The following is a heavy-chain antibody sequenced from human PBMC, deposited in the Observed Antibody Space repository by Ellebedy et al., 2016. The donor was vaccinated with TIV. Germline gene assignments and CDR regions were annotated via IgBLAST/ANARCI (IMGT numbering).Heavy chain of an antibody. V-gene: IGHV1-3*01. CDR1: GYTFTSYA. J-gene: IGHJ4*02. D-gene: IGHD1-26*01. CDR3: AREGSGTEGYFDY. CDR2: INAGNGNT. Sequence: ASVKVSCKASGYTFTSYAMHWVRQAPGQRLEWMGWINAGNGNTKYSQKFQGRVTITRDTSASTAYMELSSLRSEDTAVYYCAREGSGTEGYFDYWGQGTLVTVSS.